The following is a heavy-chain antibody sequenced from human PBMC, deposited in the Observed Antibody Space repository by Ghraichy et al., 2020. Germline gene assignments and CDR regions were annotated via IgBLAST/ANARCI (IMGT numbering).Heavy chain of an antibody. CDR1: GFTLEDYA. V-gene: IGHV3-9*01. CDR2: VSWNSRYV. Sequence: GGSLRLSCATSGFTLEDYAMHWVRQVPGKGLEWGSGVSWNSRYVGYADSVKGRFTISRDNAKNSLYLQMNSLKAEDTALYYCEKDMSADLGEDDYYGMDVWGQGTTVTVSS. CDR3: EKDMSADLGEDDYYGMDV. D-gene: IGHD3-16*01. J-gene: IGHJ6*02.